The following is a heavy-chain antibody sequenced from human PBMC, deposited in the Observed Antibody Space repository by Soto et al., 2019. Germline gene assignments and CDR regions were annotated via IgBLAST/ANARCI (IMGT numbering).Heavy chain of an antibody. Sequence: PSETLSLTCTVSGGSVSNYYWSWIRQPPGKGLEWIGYIYYSGGTNYNPSLTSRITLSVDTSKNQLSLKLTSVTAADTAVYYCARQPPDTAVFDIWGQGTMVTV. CDR1: GGSVSNYY. J-gene: IGHJ3*02. V-gene: IGHV4-59*08. CDR2: IYYSGGT. CDR3: ARQPPDTAVFDI. D-gene: IGHD5-18*01.